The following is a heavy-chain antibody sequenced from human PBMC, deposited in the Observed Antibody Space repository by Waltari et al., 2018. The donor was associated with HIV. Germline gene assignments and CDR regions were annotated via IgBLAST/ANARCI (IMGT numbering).Heavy chain of an antibody. CDR2: IYTSGST. CDR1: GGSISSGSYY. D-gene: IGHD3-22*01. V-gene: IGHV4-61*02. CDR3: ARLMDYDSSGNWYFDL. Sequence: QVQLQESGPGLVKPSQTLSLTCTVSGGSISSGSYYWSWIRQPAGKGLEWIGRIYTSGSTNYNPSLKSRVTISVDTSKNQFSLKLSSVTAADTAVYYCARLMDYDSSGNWYFDLWGRGTLVTVSS. J-gene: IGHJ2*01.